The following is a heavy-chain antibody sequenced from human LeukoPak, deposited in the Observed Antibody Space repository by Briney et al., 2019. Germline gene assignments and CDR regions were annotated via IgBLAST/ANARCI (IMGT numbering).Heavy chain of an antibody. J-gene: IGHJ6*02. V-gene: IGHV1-2*02. D-gene: IGHD4-17*01. CDR1: GYTFTGYY. Sequence: ASVKVSCKASGYTFTGYYMHWVRQAPGQGLEWMGWINPNSGCTNYAQKFQGRVTMTRDTSISTAYMELSRLRSDDTAVYYCARMGSYGDEKEGYYYYGMDVWGQGTTVTVSS. CDR3: ARMGSYGDEKEGYYYYGMDV. CDR2: INPNSGCT.